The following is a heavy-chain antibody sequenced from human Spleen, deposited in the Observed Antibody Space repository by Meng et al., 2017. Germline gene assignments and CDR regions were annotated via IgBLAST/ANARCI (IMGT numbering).Heavy chain of an antibody. J-gene: IGHJ4*02. CDR2: INHSGRT. CDR3: ARGGIVGTTTGIDF. V-gene: IGHV4-34*01. CDR1: GGSFSGYY. D-gene: IGHD1-26*01. Sequence: QVQLPQWGAGLLKPSETLSLTCAVYGGSFSGYYWSWIRQPPGKGLEWIGEINHSGRTNYNPSLKSRVTISVDTSKNQFSLKLSSVTAADTAVYYCARGGIVGTTTGIDFWGQGTLVTVSS.